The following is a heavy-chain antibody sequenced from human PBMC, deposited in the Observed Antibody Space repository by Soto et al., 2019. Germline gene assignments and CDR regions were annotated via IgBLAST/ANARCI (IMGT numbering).Heavy chain of an antibody. D-gene: IGHD5-12*01. CDR1: VYTFTGYY. Sequence: ASVKVSCKASVYTFTGYYMHWVRQAPGQGLEWMGWINPNSGGTNYAQKFQGWVTMTRDTSISTAYMELSRLRSDDTAVYYCARSIVATTPFDYWGQGTLVTVPS. CDR2: INPNSGGT. J-gene: IGHJ4*02. V-gene: IGHV1-2*04. CDR3: ARSIVATTPFDY.